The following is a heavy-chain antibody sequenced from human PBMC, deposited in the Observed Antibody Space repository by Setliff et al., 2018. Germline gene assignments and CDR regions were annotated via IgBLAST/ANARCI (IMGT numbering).Heavy chain of an antibody. CDR2: XXXXXXX. Sequence: LSLTCTVSGGSISSSSYYWGWIRQPPGKGLXXXXXXXXXXXXXXXXXXXXXXTIXXXTSKNQFSLKLSSVTAADTAVYYCARRGMSSSXFQGYFDYWGQGTLVTV. CDR3: ARRGMSSSXFQGYFDY. D-gene: IGHD6-13*01. V-gene: IGHV4-39*01. CDR1: GGSISSSSYY. J-gene: IGHJ4*02.